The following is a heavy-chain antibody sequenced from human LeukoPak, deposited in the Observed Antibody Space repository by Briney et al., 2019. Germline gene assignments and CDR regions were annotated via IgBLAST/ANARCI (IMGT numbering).Heavy chain of an antibody. J-gene: IGHJ6*03. D-gene: IGHD5-18*01. CDR3: ARGGVGYSQRGGYYYYMDV. Sequence: GASVKVSCKASGYTFISYDINWVRQATGQGLEWMGWMNPNSGNTGYAQKFQGRVTITRNTSISTAYMELSSLRSEDTAVYYCARGGVGYSQRGGYYYYMDVWGKGTTVTVSS. CDR1: GYTFISYD. CDR2: MNPNSGNT. V-gene: IGHV1-8*03.